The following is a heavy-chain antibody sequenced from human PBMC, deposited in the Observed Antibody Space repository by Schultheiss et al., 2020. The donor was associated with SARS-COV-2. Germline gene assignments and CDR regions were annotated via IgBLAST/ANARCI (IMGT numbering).Heavy chain of an antibody. Sequence: GSLRLSCTVSGGSISRGNFYWGWIRQPPGKGLEWIGSLYYSGNTYNNPSLKSRLTISIDTSKNHFSLKLTSVTAVDTAVYYCARNGNLGAFDIWGQGTMVTVSS. CDR2: LYYSGNT. V-gene: IGHV4-39*07. D-gene: IGHD4-23*01. CDR1: GGSISRGNFY. J-gene: IGHJ3*02. CDR3: ARNGNLGAFDI.